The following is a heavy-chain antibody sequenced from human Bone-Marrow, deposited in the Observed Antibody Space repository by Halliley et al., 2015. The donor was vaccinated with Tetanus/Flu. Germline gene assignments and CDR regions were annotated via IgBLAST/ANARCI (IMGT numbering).Heavy chain of an antibody. D-gene: IGHD6-19*01. CDR1: GGSITDYY. J-gene: IGHJ4*02. V-gene: IGHV4-59*01. CDR2: IYSSGNT. CDR3: ARDNGIAVAEFDY. Sequence: TLSLTCTVSGGSITDYYWSWIRQPPGKGLEWIGYIYSSGNTDSNPSLKSRVTISIDTSKKQLSLKVRSVTAADTAVYYCARDNGIAVAEFDYWGQGTLVTVSS.